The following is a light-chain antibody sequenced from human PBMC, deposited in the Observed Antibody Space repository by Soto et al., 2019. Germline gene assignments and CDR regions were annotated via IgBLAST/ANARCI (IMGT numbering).Light chain of an antibody. CDR2: DAS. Sequence: EIELTQSPATLSLSPGERATLSCRASQSVSSYLAWYQQKPGQAPRLLIYDASNRSTGSPARFSGSGSGTDVTLTISSLEHEDFAVYYCQQRSHWPPLTFGQGTKVEIK. CDR1: QSVSSY. V-gene: IGKV3-11*01. J-gene: IGKJ1*01. CDR3: QQRSHWPPLT.